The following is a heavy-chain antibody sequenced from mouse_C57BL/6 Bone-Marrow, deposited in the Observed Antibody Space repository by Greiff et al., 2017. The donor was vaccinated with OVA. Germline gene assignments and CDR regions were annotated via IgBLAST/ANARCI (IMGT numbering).Heavy chain of an antibody. CDR1: GFNIKDDY. Sequence: EVQLVESGAELVRPGASVKLSCTASGFNIKDDYMHWVKQRPEQGLEWIGWIDPENGDTEYASKFQGKATITADTSSNTAYLQLSSLTSEDTAVYYCTSPILRRYFDVWGTGTTVTVSS. J-gene: IGHJ1*03. D-gene: IGHD1-1*01. CDR3: TSPILRRYFDV. V-gene: IGHV14-4*01. CDR2: IDPENGDT.